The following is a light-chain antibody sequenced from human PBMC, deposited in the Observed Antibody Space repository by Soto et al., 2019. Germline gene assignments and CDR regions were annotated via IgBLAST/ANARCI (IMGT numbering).Light chain of an antibody. CDR2: DVS. CDR3: SSYTSSSTLYV. V-gene: IGLV2-14*01. Sequence: QSVLTHPASVSGSPGQSITISCTGTSSDAGGYNYVSWYQQHPGKAPKLMIYDVSNRPSGVSNRFSGSKSGNTASLTISGLQAEDEADYYCSSYTSSSTLYVFGTGTKVTVL. J-gene: IGLJ1*01. CDR1: SSDAGGYNY.